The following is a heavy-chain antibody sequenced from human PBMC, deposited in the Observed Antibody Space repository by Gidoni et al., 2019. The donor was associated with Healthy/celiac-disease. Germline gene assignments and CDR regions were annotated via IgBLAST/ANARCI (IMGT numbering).Heavy chain of an antibody. D-gene: IGHD6-19*01. CDR1: GFTFNIYA. CDR2: MSGSGGST. V-gene: IGHV3-23*01. Sequence: EEQLLESGGGLVQPGGSLRLSCAASGFTFNIYAMRWVRQAPGKGVGWVSTMSGSGGSTHDADSVKGRFTISRDNSKNTLYLQMNSLRAEDTAVYYCARRVAVAEFDPWGQGTLVTVSS. CDR3: ARRVAVAEFDP. J-gene: IGHJ5*02.